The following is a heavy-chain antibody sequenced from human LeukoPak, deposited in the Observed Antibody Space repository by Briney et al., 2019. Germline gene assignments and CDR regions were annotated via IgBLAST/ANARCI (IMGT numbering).Heavy chain of an antibody. CDR1: GYTFTSYG. J-gene: IGHJ6*02. CDR3: ARGDGDGYNLHYYYYYGMDV. Sequence: ASVKVSCKASGYTFTSYGISWVRQAPGQGLEWLGWISAYNGNTNYAQKLQGRVTMTTDTSTSTAYMELRSLRSDDTAVYYCARGDGDGYNLHYYYYYGMDVWGQGTTVTVSS. D-gene: IGHD5-24*01. V-gene: IGHV1-18*01. CDR2: ISAYNGNT.